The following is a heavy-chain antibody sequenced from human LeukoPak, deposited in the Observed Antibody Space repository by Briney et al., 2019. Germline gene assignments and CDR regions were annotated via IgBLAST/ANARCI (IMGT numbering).Heavy chain of an antibody. J-gene: IGHJ3*02. CDR3: PRHGYGESTFDI. CDR2: IYYSGST. V-gene: IGHV4-39*01. Sequence: SETLSLTCIVSGGSISTSSYYWGWIRQPPRKGLEWIGSIYYSGSTYNNPSLKSRVIISVGTSKNQFFLKLSSVTAADMAVYYCPRHGYGESTFDIWGQGTMVTVSS. D-gene: IGHD4-17*01. CDR1: GGSISTSSYY.